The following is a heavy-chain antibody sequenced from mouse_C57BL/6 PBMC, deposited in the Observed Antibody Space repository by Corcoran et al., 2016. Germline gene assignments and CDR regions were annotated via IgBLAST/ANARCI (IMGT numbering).Heavy chain of an antibody. V-gene: IGHV1-18*01. CDR3: ARQDDYGSSSYYYAMDY. Sequence: EVQLQQSGPELVKPGASVKIPCKASGYTFTDYNMDWVKQSHGKSLEWIGDINPNNGGTIYNQKFKGKATLTVDKSSSTAYMELRSLTSEDTAVYYCARQDDYGSSSYYYAMDYWVQGTSVTVSS. J-gene: IGHJ4*01. CDR1: GYTFTDYN. D-gene: IGHD1-1*01. CDR2: INPNNGGT.